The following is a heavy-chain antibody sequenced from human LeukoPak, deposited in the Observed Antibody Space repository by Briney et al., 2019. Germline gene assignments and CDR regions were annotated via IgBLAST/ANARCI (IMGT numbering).Heavy chain of an antibody. D-gene: IGHD1-26*01. J-gene: IGHJ6*03. CDR2: VYHSGSA. Sequence: PSETLSLTCTVSGYSITSGYYWGWIRQPPGKGLEWIGNVYHSGSAAYNPSLKSRVTILVDTSKNQFSLKLTSVTAADTAVYYCARTAGAFYYYYMYVWGKGTTVTVSS. V-gene: IGHV4-38-2*02. CDR1: GYSITSGYY. CDR3: ARTAGAFYYYYMYV.